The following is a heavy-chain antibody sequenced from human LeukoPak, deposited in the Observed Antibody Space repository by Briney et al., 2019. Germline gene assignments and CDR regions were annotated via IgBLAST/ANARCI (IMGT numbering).Heavy chain of an antibody. J-gene: IGHJ3*02. CDR1: GYTFTSYD. D-gene: IGHD4-17*01. CDR3: AREIGAYDDDYGDKYDAFDI. Sequence: GASVKVSCKASGYTFTSYDINWVRQATGQGLEWMGWMNPNSGNTGYAQKFQGRVTITADESTSTAYMELSSLRSEDTAVYYCAREIGAYDDDYGDKYDAFDIWGQGTMVTVSS. CDR2: MNPNSGNT. V-gene: IGHV1-8*01.